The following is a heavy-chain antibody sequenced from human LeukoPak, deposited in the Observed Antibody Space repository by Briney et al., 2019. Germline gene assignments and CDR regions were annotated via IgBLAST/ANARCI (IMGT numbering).Heavy chain of an antibody. CDR2: INPNSGGT. CDR3: ARDASYYYDSSGSINIDY. J-gene: IGHJ4*02. CDR1: GYTFTSYG. V-gene: IGHV1-2*02. Sequence: ASVTVSCKASGYTFTSYGISWVRQAPGQGLEWMGWINPNSGGTNYAQKFQGRVTMTRDTSISTAYMELSRLRSDDTAVYYCARDASYYYDSSGSINIDYWGQGTLVTVSS. D-gene: IGHD3-22*01.